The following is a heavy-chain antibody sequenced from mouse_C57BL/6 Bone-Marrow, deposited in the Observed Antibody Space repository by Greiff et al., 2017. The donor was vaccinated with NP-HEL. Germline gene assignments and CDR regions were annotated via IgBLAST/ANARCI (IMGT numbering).Heavy chain of an antibody. V-gene: IGHV1-50*01. Sequence: VQLQQPGAELVKPGASVKLSCKASGYTFTSYWMQWVKQRPGQGLEWIGEIDPSDSYTNYNQKFKGKATLTVDTSSSTAYMQLSSLTSEDSAVYYCARSGGLRRGDFFDYWGQGTTLTVSS. CDR1: GYTFTSYW. CDR2: IDPSDSYT. J-gene: IGHJ2*01. CDR3: ARSGGLRRGDFFDY. D-gene: IGHD2-4*01.